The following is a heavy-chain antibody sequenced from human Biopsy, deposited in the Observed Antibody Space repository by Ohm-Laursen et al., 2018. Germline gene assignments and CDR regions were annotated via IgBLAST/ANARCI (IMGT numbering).Heavy chain of an antibody. CDR3: ARRGSGGRSFGH. CDR2: ISDSGST. CDR1: GGSISSFY. D-gene: IGHD2-15*01. J-gene: IGHJ4*02. V-gene: IGHV4-59*08. Sequence: GTLSLTCAVSGGSISSFYWTWIRQPPGKGPEWIGDISDSGSTNYKPSLKSRVIISVDTSKNQFSLNLSSVTAADTAVYYCARRGSGGRSFGHWGQGTLVTVSS.